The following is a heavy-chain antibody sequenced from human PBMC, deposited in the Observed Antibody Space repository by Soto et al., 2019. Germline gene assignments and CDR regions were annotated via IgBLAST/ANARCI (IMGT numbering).Heavy chain of an antibody. CDR3: ARQVGAAAGLYYFAY. J-gene: IGHJ4*02. V-gene: IGHV4-39*01. D-gene: IGHD6-13*01. Sequence: SETLCLTCTVSGGSISSISYYWGWIRQPPGKGLEWIGSIYYSGSTYYNPSLKSRVTISVDTSKNQFSLKLSSVTAADTAVYYCARQVGAAAGLYYFAYWGQGTLVTVSS. CDR2: IYYSGST. CDR1: GGSISSISYY.